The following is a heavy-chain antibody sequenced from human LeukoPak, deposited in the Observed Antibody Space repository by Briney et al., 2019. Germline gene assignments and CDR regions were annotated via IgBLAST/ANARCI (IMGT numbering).Heavy chain of an antibody. CDR3: AEDFGELLYGDAFDI. Sequence: GGSLRLSCAASGFIFSTNGMHWVRQAPGKGLEWVAVISYDGSNKYYADSVKGRFTISRDNSKNTLYLQMNSLRVEDTAVYYCAEDFGELLYGDAFDIWGQGTMVAVSS. CDR2: ISYDGSNK. CDR1: GFIFSTNG. J-gene: IGHJ3*02. D-gene: IGHD3-10*01. V-gene: IGHV3-30*18.